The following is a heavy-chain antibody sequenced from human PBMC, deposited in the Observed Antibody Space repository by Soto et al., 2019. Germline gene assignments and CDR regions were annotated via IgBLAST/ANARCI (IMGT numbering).Heavy chain of an antibody. J-gene: IGHJ4*02. V-gene: IGHV4-31*03. Sequence: QVQLQESGPGLVKPSQTLSLTCTVSGGSISSGGYYWSWIRQHPGKGLEWIGYIYYSGSTYYNPSLKSRVTISVDTSKIQFSLKLSSVTAADTAVYYCARGNEKRITIFGVVEGFDYWGQGTLVTVSS. D-gene: IGHD3-3*01. CDR2: IYYSGST. CDR1: GGSISSGGYY. CDR3: ARGNEKRITIFGVVEGFDY.